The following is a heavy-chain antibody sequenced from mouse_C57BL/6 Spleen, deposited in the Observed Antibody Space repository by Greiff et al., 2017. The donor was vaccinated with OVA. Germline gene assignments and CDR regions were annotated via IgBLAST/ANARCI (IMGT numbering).Heavy chain of an antibody. V-gene: IGHV5-9-1*02. Sequence: EVKVVESGEGLVKPGGSLKLSCAASGFTFSSYAMSWVRQTPEKRLEWVAYISSGGDYIYYADTVKGRFTISRDNARNTLYLQMSSLKSEDTAMYYCTRDGYHYAMDYWGQGTSVTVSS. J-gene: IGHJ4*01. CDR2: ISSGGDYI. CDR3: TRDGYHYAMDY. D-gene: IGHD2-3*01. CDR1: GFTFSSYA.